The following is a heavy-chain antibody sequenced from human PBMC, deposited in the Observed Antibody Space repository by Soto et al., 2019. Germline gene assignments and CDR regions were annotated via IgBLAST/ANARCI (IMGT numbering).Heavy chain of an antibody. CDR2: ISSSGGTI. J-gene: IGHJ4*02. CDR1: GFTFSTYS. CDR3: ARLSVRYCSGGSCSQLAY. V-gene: IGHV3-48*02. D-gene: IGHD2-15*01. Sequence: EVQLVESGGGVVQPGGSVRLSCADSGFTFSTYSMKWVRQAPGKGLEWVSFISSSGGTIYYADSVKGRFTISRDNAKNSLYLQMNSLSDEDTAVYYCARLSVRYCSGGSCSQLAYWGQGTLVTVSS.